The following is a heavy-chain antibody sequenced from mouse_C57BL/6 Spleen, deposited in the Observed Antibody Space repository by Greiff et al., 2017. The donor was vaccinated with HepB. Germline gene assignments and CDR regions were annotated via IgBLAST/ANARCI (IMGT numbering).Heavy chain of an antibody. CDR2: IDPSDSYT. D-gene: IGHD1-1*01. J-gene: IGHJ2*01. CDR1: GYTFTSYW. Sequence: QVQLKESGAELVKPGASVKLSCKASGYTFTSYWMQWVKQRPGQGLEWIGEIDPSDSYTNYNQKFKGKATLTVDTSSSTAYMQLSSLTSEDSAVYYCARPTVVATEGYYFDYWGQGTTLTVSS. CDR3: ARPTVVATEGYYFDY. V-gene: IGHV1-50*01.